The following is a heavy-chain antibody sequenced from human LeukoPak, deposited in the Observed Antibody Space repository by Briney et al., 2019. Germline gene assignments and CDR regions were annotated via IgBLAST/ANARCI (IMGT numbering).Heavy chain of an antibody. CDR1: GGSISSSSYY. V-gene: IGHV4-39*01. CDR2: IYYSGST. Sequence: PSETLSLTCTVSGGSISSSSYYWGWIGQPPGKGLEWLGSIYYSGSTYYNPSLKSRVTISVDTSKNQFSLKLSSVTAADTAVYYCVRKTDTAMVIDYWGQGTLVTVSS. D-gene: IGHD5-18*01. J-gene: IGHJ4*02. CDR3: VRKTDTAMVIDY.